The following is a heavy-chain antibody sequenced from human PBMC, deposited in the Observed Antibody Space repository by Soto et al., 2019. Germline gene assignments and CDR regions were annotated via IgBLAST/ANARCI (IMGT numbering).Heavy chain of an antibody. D-gene: IGHD4-17*01. CDR2: IYHSGST. CDR3: ARETYGDYVGYFAP. CDR1: GGSISSSNW. V-gene: IGHV4-4*02. J-gene: IGHJ5*02. Sequence: AETLCLTCAVSGGSISSSNWWSWVRQPPGKGLEWIGYIYHSGSTYYNPSLKSRVTISVDRSKNQFSLKLSSVTAADTAVYYCARETYGDYVGYFAPWGQGTQVP.